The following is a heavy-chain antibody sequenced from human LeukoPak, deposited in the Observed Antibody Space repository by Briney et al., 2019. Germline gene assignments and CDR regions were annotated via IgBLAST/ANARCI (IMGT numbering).Heavy chain of an antibody. CDR2: IYYSGST. V-gene: IGHV4-59*08. CDR3: ARQIKYYYDSSGYSNPVIAFDL. Sequence: SETLSLTPTVSGGSISSYYWSWIRQPPGKGLEWIGYIYYSGSTNYNPSLKSRVTISVDTSKNQFSLKLSSVTAADTAVYYCARQIKYYYDSSGYSNPVIAFDLWGQGTMVTVSS. CDR1: GGSISSYY. D-gene: IGHD3-22*01. J-gene: IGHJ3*01.